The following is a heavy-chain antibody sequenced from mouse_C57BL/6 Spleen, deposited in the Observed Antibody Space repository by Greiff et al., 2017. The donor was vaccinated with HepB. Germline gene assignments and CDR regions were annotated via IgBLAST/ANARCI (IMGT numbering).Heavy chain of an antibody. J-gene: IGHJ4*01. D-gene: IGHD1-1*01. CDR1: GYAFTNYL. Sequence: QVQLKQSGAELVRPGTSVKVSCKASGYAFTNYLIEWVKQRPGQGLEWIGVINPGSGGTNYNEKFKGKATLTADKSSSTAYMQLSSLTSEDSAVYFCARPYYYGSSYDAMDYWGQGTSVTVSS. CDR2: INPGSGGT. V-gene: IGHV1-54*01. CDR3: ARPYYYGSSYDAMDY.